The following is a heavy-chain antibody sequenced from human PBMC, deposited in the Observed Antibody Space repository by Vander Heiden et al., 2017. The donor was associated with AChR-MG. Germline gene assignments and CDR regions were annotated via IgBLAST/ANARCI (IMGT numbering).Heavy chain of an antibody. V-gene: IGHV1-69*06. Sequence: QVQLVQSGTEVRKPGSAVKISCTASGGSFSTYPTSWVRQPAGQGREWVGGIMPLSHTTNSAQKYQDRVTITADKSTGTAYMNLCNLTSGDAAVYYCAMNVYQVLKGGFGELDYWGQGTLVTVSS. D-gene: IGHD2-8*01. CDR2: IMPLSHTT. CDR3: AMNVYQVLKGGFGELDY. J-gene: IGHJ4*02. CDR1: GGSFSTYP.